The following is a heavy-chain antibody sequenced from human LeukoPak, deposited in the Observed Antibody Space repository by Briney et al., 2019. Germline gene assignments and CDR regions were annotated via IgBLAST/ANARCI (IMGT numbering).Heavy chain of an antibody. CDR2: IRQDGSEK. CDR3: ARDLRAGSGY. J-gene: IGHJ4*02. D-gene: IGHD3-10*01. CDR1: GFTFSSYW. V-gene: IGHV3-7*01. Sequence: GGSLRLSCGASGFTFSSYWMSWVRQAPGKGLEWVANIRQDGSEKYYVDSVKGRFTISRDNAKNSLYLQMNSLRAEDTAVYYCARDLRAGSGYWGQGTLVTVSS.